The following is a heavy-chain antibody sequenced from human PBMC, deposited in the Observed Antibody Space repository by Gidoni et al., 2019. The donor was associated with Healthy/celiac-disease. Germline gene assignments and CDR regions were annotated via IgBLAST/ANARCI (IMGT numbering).Heavy chain of an antibody. CDR2: ISAYNGNT. CDR1: GYTFTSYG. J-gene: IGHJ6*02. V-gene: IGHV1-18*01. CDR3: ARDDLFWDIVVVVANYYYYGMDV. D-gene: IGHD2-15*01. Sequence: QVQLVQSGAEVKKPGASVKVSCKASGYTFTSYGISWVRQAPGQGLEWMGWISAYNGNTNYAQKLQGRVTMTTDTSTSTAYMELRSLRSDDTAVYYCARDDLFWDIVVVVANYYYYGMDVWGQGTTVTVSS.